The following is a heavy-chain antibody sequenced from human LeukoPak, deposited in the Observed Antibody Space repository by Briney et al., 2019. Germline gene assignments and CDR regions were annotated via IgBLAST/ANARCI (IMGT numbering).Heavy chain of an antibody. V-gene: IGHV3-21*01. D-gene: IGHD5-18*01. CDR2: ISHIGSYI. CDR1: GFTFNYYS. CDR3: ARGRGQLWHNDAFDI. J-gene: IGHJ3*02. Sequence: GWSLRLSCPASGFTFNYYSMNWVRQAPGKGLEWVSSISHIGSYIYYSDSVKGRFTISRDKAKNSLYLQMNSLRAEDTAVYFCARGRGQLWHNDAFDIWGQGTMVTVSS.